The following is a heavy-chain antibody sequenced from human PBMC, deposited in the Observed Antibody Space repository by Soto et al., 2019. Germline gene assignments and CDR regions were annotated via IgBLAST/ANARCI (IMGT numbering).Heavy chain of an antibody. CDR2: ISYDGSNK. CDR1: GFTFSSYA. D-gene: IGHD3-22*01. CDR3: ARDATDYYDSSGYYFWRREATYYYYGMDV. J-gene: IGHJ6*02. V-gene: IGHV3-30-3*01. Sequence: AGGSLRLSCAASGFTFSSYAMHWVRQAPGKGLEWVAVISYDGSNKYYADSVKGRFTISRDNSKNTLYLQMNSLRAEDTAVYYCARDATDYYDSSGYYFWRREATYYYYGMDVWGQGTTVTVPS.